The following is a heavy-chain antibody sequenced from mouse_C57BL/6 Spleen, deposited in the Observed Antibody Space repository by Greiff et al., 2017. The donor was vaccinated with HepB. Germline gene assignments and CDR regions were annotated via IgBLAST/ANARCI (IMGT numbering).Heavy chain of an antibody. Sequence: QVQLQQSGAELVRPGSSVKLSCKASGYTFTSYWMHWVKQRPIQGLEWIGNIDPSDSETHYNQKFKDKATLTVDKSSSTAYMQLSSLTSEDSAVYYCARRRDGLYFDVWGTGTTVTVSS. J-gene: IGHJ1*03. D-gene: IGHD2-3*01. CDR1: GYTFTSYW. CDR3: ARRRDGLYFDV. V-gene: IGHV1-52*01. CDR2: IDPSDSET.